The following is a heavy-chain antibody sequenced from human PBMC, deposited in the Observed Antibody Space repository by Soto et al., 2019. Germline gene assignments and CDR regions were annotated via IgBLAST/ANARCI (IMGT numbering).Heavy chain of an antibody. D-gene: IGHD3-16*01. J-gene: IGHJ5*02. V-gene: IGHV1-8*01. CDR1: GYSFTNND. Sequence: GASVKVSCKASGYSFTNNDVTWVRQATGQGLEWMGWMNPGSGDTGYAQKFQGRVTMTRDISIATAYMELSSLRSDDTAIYYCARMATFGSLKWFDPWGQGTLVTVS. CDR2: MNPGSGDT. CDR3: ARMATFGSLKWFDP.